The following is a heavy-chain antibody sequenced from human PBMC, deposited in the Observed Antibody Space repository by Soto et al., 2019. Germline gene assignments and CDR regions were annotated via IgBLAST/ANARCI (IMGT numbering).Heavy chain of an antibody. V-gene: IGHV1-24*01. CDR3: AAGGTRWLHSHFDY. CDR1: GHTLTELS. J-gene: IGHJ4*02. CDR2: FDPEDGET. D-gene: IGHD1-1*01. Sequence: QVQLVQSGAEVKKPGASVKVSCKVSGHTLTELSMHWVRLAPGKGLEWMGGFDPEDGETISAQKFQGRVTMTEDTSTDSTYLELSSLRSEDTAVYYCAAGGTRWLHSHFDYFGQGTLVTISS.